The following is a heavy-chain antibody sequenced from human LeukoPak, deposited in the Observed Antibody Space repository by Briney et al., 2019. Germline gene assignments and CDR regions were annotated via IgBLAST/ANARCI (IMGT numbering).Heavy chain of an antibody. CDR1: GDSLSSNSAA. Sequence: SQTLSLTCVISGDSLSSNSAAWNWIRQSPSRGLGWLGRTYYRSKWHNDYTFSVKSRITINPDTSKNQFSLQLNSVTPEDMAVYYCARSAGHFDYWGQGTLVTVSS. CDR3: ARSAGHFDY. V-gene: IGHV6-1*01. CDR2: TYYRSKWHN. J-gene: IGHJ4*02.